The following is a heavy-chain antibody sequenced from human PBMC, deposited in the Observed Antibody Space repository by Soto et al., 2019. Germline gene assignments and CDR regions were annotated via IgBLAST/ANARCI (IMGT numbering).Heavy chain of an antibody. CDR2: IGTAGDT. CDR3: ARGYSYGGNWYFEL. J-gene: IGHJ2*01. CDR1: GFTFSSYD. V-gene: IGHV3-13*01. D-gene: IGHD5-18*01. Sequence: EVQLVESGGGLVQPGGSLRLSCAASGFTFSSYDMHWVRQATGKGLEWVSAIGTAGDTYYPGSVKGRFTISRENAKNSLYLQMNSLRAGDTAVYYCARGYSYGGNWYFELWGRGTLVTVSS.